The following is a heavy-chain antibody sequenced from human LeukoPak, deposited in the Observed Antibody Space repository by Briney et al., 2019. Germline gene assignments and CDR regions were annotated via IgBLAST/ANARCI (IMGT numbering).Heavy chain of an antibody. CDR2: IYYSGST. CDR1: GGSISSYY. CDR3: ARLVEGNFDY. V-gene: IGHV4-59*01. Sequence: KPSETLSLTCTVSGGSISSYYWSWIRQPPGKGLEWIGYIYYSGSTNYNPSLKSRVTISVDTSKNQFSLKLSSVTAADTAVYYCARLVEGNFDYWGQGTLVTVSS. J-gene: IGHJ4*02. D-gene: IGHD1-26*01.